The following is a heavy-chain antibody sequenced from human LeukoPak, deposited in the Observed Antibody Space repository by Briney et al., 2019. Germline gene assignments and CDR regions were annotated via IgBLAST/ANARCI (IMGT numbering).Heavy chain of an antibody. CDR1: GFTFSSYA. D-gene: IGHD1-26*01. V-gene: IGHV3-30-3*01. CDR2: ISYDGSNK. CDR3: ASPLIVGATTGYFDY. Sequence: GGSLRLSCAASGFTFSSYAMHWVRQAPGKGLEWVAVISYDGSNKYYADSVKGRFTISRHNSKNTLYLQMNSLRAEDTAVYYCASPLIVGATTGYFDYWGQGTLVTVSS. J-gene: IGHJ4*02.